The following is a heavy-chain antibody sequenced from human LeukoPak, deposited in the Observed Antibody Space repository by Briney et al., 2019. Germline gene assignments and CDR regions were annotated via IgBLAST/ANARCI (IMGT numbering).Heavy chain of an antibody. J-gene: IGHJ4*02. CDR1: GFNFSTYT. CDR3: ARDYWSYSASWLDF. CDR2: ITTSSDTI. D-gene: IGHD6-13*01. V-gene: IGHV3-48*01. Sequence: GGSLKLSCAASGFNFSTYTMNWVRQAPGKGLEWLSYITTSSDTIYYADSVKGRFTISRDNANNSLYLQMNSLTAEDTAVYYCARDYWSYSASWLDFWGQGTLVTVSS.